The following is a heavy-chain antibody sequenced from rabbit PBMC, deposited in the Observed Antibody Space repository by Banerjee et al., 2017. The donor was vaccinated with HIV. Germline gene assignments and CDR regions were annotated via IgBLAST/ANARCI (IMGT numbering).Heavy chain of an antibody. CDR1: AVDFSSTV. CDR3: ARDLAGVIGWNFGL. J-gene: IGHJ4*01. Sequence: ICRVTAVDFSSTVMFWVRKAPGKRPERIACIDNGDGSTYYANWVNGRFTISKTSSTTVTLQMTSLTAADTATYFCARDLAGVIGWNFGLWGPGTLVTVS. D-gene: IGHD4-1*01. V-gene: IGHV1S47*01. CDR2: IDNGDGST.